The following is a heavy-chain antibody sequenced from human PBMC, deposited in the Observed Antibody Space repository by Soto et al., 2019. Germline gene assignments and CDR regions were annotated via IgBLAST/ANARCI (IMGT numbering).Heavy chain of an antibody. CDR3: ARGQSDGLYHAY. D-gene: IGHD6-19*01. CDR2: IGGGDGNT. CDR1: GYTFTSNA. V-gene: IGHV1-3*01. J-gene: IGHJ4*02. Sequence: QVQLEQSGAEVKKPGASVKISCRTSGYTFTSNAIHWVRQAPGQRLEWMGWIGGGDGNTKYSQKFQCRVTMTIDTSATTAYMELSSLRSEDTSMYYCARGQSDGLYHAYWGQGTLVTVSS.